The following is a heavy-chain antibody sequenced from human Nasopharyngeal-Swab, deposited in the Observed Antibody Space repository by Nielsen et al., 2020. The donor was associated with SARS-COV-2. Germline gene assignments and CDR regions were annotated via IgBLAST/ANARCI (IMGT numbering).Heavy chain of an antibody. D-gene: IGHD3-3*01. J-gene: IGHJ6*02. CDR1: GGSISSSSYY. V-gene: IGHV4-39*01. CDR2: IYYSGST. Sequence: GSLRLSCTVSGGSISSSSYYWGWIRQPPGKGLEWIGSIYYSGSTYYNPSLKSRVTISVDTSKNQFSLKLSSVTAADTAVYYCALEDDFWSAQGGMDVWGQGTTVTVSS. CDR3: ALEDDFWSAQGGMDV.